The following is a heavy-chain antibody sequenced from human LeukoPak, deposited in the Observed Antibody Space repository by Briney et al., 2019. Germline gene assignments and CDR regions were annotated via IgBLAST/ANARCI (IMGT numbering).Heavy chain of an antibody. J-gene: IGHJ4*02. V-gene: IGHV1-46*01. CDR1: GYTFTSYY. CDR3: ARASPRYYYDSSGCYQTFDY. CDR2: INPSGGST. Sequence: ASVKVSCKASGYTFTSYYMHWVRQAPGQGLEWMGIINPSGGSTSYAQKFQSRVTMTRDTSTSTVYMELSSLRSEDTAVYYCARASPRYYYDSSGCYQTFDYWGQGTLVTVSS. D-gene: IGHD3-22*01.